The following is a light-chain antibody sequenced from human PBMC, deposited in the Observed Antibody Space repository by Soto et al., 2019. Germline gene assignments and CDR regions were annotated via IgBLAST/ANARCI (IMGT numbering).Light chain of an antibody. Sequence: QSALTQPASVSGSPGQSITISCTGTSSDIGGYDYISWYQQHPGKVPKLIIYDVTDRPSGVSNRFSGSKSGNTASLTISVLEADDEADDYYSSYTRSSTAVVFGGGTKLTVL. J-gene: IGLJ2*01. CDR3: SSYTRSSTAVV. V-gene: IGLV2-14*01. CDR2: DVT. CDR1: SSDIGGYDY.